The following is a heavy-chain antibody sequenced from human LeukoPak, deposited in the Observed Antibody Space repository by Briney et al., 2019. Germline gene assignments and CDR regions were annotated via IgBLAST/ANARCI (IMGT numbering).Heavy chain of an antibody. D-gene: IGHD5-12*01. Sequence: SETLSFTCAVYGGSFSGYYWSWIRQPPGKGLEWIGEINHSGSTNYNPSLKSRVTISVDTSKNQFSLKLSSVTAADTAVYYCARRAARGYDYLPIANLYYFDYWGQGTLVTVSS. CDR3: ARRAARGYDYLPIANLYYFDY. J-gene: IGHJ4*02. V-gene: IGHV4-34*01. CDR1: GGSFSGYY. CDR2: INHSGST.